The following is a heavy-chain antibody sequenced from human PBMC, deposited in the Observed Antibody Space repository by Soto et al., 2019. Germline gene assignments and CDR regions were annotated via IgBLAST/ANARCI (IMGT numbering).Heavy chain of an antibody. CDR3: ARDSGWSPFNWFDP. J-gene: IGHJ5*02. D-gene: IGHD6-19*01. CDR1: GFTFSEYS. V-gene: IGHV3-21*01. CDR2: ISGSGDDF. Sequence: GGSLRLSCAASGFTFSEYSMSWVRQAPGKGLEWVSSISGSGDDFYYADSVKGRFIISRDNAENSLFLQMNGLRAEDMALYFCARDSGWSPFNWFDPWGQGTLVTVSS.